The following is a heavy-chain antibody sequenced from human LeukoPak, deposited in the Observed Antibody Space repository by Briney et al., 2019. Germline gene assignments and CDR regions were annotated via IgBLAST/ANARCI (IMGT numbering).Heavy chain of an antibody. Sequence: GGSLRLSCAASGFTFSSYSMNWVRQAPGKGLVWVSRINSDGSSTSYADSVKGRFTISRDNAKNTLYLQMNSLRAEDTAVYYCARENRDSSGWYFDYWGQGTLVTVSS. V-gene: IGHV3-74*01. J-gene: IGHJ4*02. CDR1: GFTFSSYS. D-gene: IGHD6-19*01. CDR3: ARENRDSSGWYFDY. CDR2: INSDGSST.